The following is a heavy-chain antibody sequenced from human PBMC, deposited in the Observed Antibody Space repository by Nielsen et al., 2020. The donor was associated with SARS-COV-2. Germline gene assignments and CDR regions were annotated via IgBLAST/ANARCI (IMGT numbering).Heavy chain of an antibody. D-gene: IGHD3-10*01. V-gene: IGHV1-69*06. J-gene: IGHJ4*02. Sequence: SVKVSCKASGYTFTSYDINWVRQATGQGLEWMGGIIPIFGTANYAQKFQGRVTITADKSTSTAYMELSSLRSEDTAVYYCARGLDYGSGHDSDYWGQGTLVTVSS. CDR1: GYTFTSYD. CDR3: ARGLDYGSGHDSDY. CDR2: IIPIFGTA.